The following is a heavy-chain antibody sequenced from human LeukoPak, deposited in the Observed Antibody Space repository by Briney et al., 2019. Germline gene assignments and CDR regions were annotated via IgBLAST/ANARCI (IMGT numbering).Heavy chain of an antibody. CDR2: ISGSGGNT. Sequence: QPGGSLRLSCAASGFTFSNYAMSWVRQAPGKGLEWVSAISGSGGNTYYADSVKGRFTISRDNSKNTLYLQMNSLRAEGTAIYYCAKEKMGYVGNYYGTFDYWGQGTLVTVSS. CDR3: AKEKMGYVGNYYGTFDY. D-gene: IGHD1-26*01. V-gene: IGHV3-23*01. CDR1: GFTFSNYA. J-gene: IGHJ4*02.